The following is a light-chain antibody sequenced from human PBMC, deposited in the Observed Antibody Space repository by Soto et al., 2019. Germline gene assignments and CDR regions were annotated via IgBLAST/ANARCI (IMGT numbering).Light chain of an antibody. J-gene: IGKJ1*01. V-gene: IGKV3-15*01. CDR2: GAS. Sequence: EVVMTQSPATLSVSPGERATLSCRASQTVGTYLAWYQHRPGQAPRLLIYGASTRATGVPARFSGSGSGTEFTLTISSLQSEDFAVYFCQQYDNLPPWTFGLGTKVEVK. CDR3: QQYDNLPPWT. CDR1: QTVGTY.